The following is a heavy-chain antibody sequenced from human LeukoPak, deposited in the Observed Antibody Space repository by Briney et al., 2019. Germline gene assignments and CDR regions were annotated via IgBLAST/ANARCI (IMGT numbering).Heavy chain of an antibody. CDR1: GFNFSSYD. CDR2: IGTAGDT. CDR3: ARGGGIHDSSAPAPAFDI. Sequence: GGSLRLSCAASGFNFSSYDMHWVRQATGKGLEWVSAIGTAGDTYYPGSVKGRFTISRENAKNSLYLQMNSLRAGDTAVYYCARGGGIHDSSAPAPAFDIWGQGTMVTVSS. D-gene: IGHD3-22*01. J-gene: IGHJ3*02. V-gene: IGHV3-13*01.